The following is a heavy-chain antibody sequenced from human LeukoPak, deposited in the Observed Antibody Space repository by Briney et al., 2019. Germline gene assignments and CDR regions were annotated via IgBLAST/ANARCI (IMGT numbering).Heavy chain of an antibody. J-gene: IGHJ6*03. D-gene: IGHD1-26*01. CDR3: ARGQLLLEGYFYYMDV. CDR1: GFTFSSYP. V-gene: IGHV3-30*01. Sequence: GRSLRLSCAASGFTFSSYPIHWVRQAPGKGLEWVADVSDDGNKKFDADFVKGRFTISRDNSKNTLYLQMNSLRGEDTAVYYCARGQLLLEGYFYYMDVWGKGTTVTVSS. CDR2: VSDDGNKK.